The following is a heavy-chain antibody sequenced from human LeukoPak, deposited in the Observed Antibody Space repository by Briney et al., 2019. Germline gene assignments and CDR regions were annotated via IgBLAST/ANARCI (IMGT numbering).Heavy chain of an antibody. Sequence: GGSLRLSCAASGFTFSSYWMSWVRQAPGKGLEWVAAISDSGGRKFHADSVTGRFTISRDNSENTLSLQMHSLRAEDTALYYCAKPSGRHPNYYFDSWGQGTPVTVSA. J-gene: IGHJ4*02. CDR2: ISDSGGRK. CDR1: GFTFSSYW. V-gene: IGHV3-23*01. D-gene: IGHD3-3*01. CDR3: AKPSGRHPNYYFDS.